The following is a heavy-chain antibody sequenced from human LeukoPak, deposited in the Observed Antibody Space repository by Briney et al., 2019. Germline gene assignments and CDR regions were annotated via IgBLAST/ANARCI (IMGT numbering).Heavy chain of an antibody. CDR1: GFSFSSYE. D-gene: IGHD2-15*01. Sequence: GGSLRLSCAASGFSFSSYEMNWVRQAPGKGLEWVSYISSSGSAIFYADSVKGRFTISRDNAKNSLFLQMNCLRAEDTAFYYCASKGGFDDWGQGTLVTVSS. V-gene: IGHV3-48*03. CDR2: ISSSGSAI. J-gene: IGHJ4*02. CDR3: ASKGGFDD.